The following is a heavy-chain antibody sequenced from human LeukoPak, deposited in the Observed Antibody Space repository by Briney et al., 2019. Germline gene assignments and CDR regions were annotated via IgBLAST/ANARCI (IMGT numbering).Heavy chain of an antibody. CDR3: ARHSLAQWLAPPFDY. D-gene: IGHD6-19*01. Sequence: ASVKVSCKASGYTFTSYYMHWVRQAPGQGLEWMGRINPNSGGTNYAQKFQGRVTMTRDTSISTAYMELSRLRSDDTAVYYCARHSLAQWLAPPFDYWGQGTLVTVSS. CDR2: INPNSGGT. CDR1: GYTFTSYY. V-gene: IGHV1-2*06. J-gene: IGHJ4*02.